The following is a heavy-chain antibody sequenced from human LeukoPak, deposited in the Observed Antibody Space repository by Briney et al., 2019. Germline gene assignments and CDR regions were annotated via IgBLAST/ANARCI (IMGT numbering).Heavy chain of an antibody. D-gene: IGHD3-3*01. CDR3: ARGLEWLTRRHTWFDP. J-gene: IGHJ5*02. CDR2: ISAYNGDT. V-gene: IGHV1-18*01. CDR1: GYTFSSHG. Sequence: ASVKVSCKASGYTFSSHGNIWVRQAPGQGLEWMGWISAYNGDTNYAQKFQGRVTMTTDTSTRTAYMELRSLRSDDTALYYCARGLEWLTRRHTWFDPWGQGTLVTVSS.